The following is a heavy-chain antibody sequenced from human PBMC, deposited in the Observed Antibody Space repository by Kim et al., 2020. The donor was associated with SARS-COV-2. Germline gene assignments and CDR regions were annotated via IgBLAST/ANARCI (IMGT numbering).Heavy chain of an antibody. D-gene: IGHD2-15*01. Sequence: SETLSLTCTVSGGSISSGGYYWSWIRQHPGKGLEWIGYIYYSGSTYYNPSLKSRVTISVDTSKNQFSLKLSSVTAADTAVYYCARDPRSTATRFDYWGQGTLVTVSS. CDR3: ARDPRSTATRFDY. V-gene: IGHV4-31*03. CDR2: IYYSGST. J-gene: IGHJ4*02. CDR1: GGSISSGGYY.